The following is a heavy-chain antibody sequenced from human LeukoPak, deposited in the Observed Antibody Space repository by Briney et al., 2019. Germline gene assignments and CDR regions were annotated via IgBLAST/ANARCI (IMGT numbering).Heavy chain of an antibody. Sequence: ASVKVSCKASGYTFTSYGISWVRQAPGQGLEWMGWISAYNGNTNYAQKFQGRVTMTRDRSTSTVYMELSSLRFEDTAVYYCARLGAAAVDYWGQGTLVTVSS. CDR1: GYTFTSYG. D-gene: IGHD6-13*01. CDR3: ARLGAAAVDY. J-gene: IGHJ4*02. V-gene: IGHV1-18*01. CDR2: ISAYNGNT.